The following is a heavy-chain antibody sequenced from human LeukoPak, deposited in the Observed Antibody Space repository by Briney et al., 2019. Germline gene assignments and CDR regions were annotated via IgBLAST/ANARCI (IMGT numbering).Heavy chain of an antibody. CDR2: IPNTSSYT. J-gene: IGHJ4*02. CDR3: ARAANTATGTPTMAIDY. Sequence: PGGSLRLSCVAPGFTFRDYYMTWIRKAPGKGLGWVSYIPNTSSYTSYADSVKGRFTISRDNAKNSLYLQMNSLRAEDTAVYYCARAANTATGTPTMAIDYWGQGTLVTVSS. CDR1: GFTFRDYY. D-gene: IGHD1-1*01. V-gene: IGHV3-11*05.